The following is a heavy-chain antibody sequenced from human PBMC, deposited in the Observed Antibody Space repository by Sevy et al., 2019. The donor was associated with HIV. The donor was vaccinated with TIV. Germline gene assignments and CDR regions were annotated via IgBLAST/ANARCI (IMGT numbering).Heavy chain of an antibody. Sequence: GGSLRLSCAASGFTFSSYDMHWVRHATGKGLEWVSGIGSAGDTYYSGSVKGRFTISRENAKNSLYLQMNSLRAGDTAVYYCARRSKYYDSSGYSGFDYWGQGTLVTVSS. CDR3: ARRSKYYDSSGYSGFDY. V-gene: IGHV3-13*01. D-gene: IGHD3-22*01. J-gene: IGHJ4*02. CDR1: GFTFSSYD. CDR2: IGSAGDT.